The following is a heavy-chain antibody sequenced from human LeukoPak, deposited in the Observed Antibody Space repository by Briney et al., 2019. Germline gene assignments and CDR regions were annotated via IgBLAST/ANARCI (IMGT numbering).Heavy chain of an antibody. CDR2: ISYDGSNK. V-gene: IGHV3-30*18. CDR3: AKSQWLVSPDY. D-gene: IGHD6-19*01. J-gene: IGHJ4*02. Sequence: GRSLRLSCAASGFTFSSYGMHWVRQAPGKGLEWVAVISYDGSNKYYADSVKGRFTISRDNSKNTLYLQMNSLRAEDTAVYYCAKSQWLVSPDYWGQGTLVTVSS. CDR1: GFTFSSYG.